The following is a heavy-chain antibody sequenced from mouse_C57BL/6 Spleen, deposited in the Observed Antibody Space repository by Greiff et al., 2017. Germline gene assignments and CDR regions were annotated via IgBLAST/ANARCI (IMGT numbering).Heavy chain of an antibody. D-gene: IGHD2-5*01. CDR1: GYTFTSYW. CDR3: ARFYSNYYFDY. CDR2: INPSNGGT. Sequence: QVHVKQPGTELVKPGASVKLSCKASGYTFTSYWMHWVKQRPGQGLEWIGNINPSNGGTNYNEKFKSKATLTVDKSSSTAYMQLSSLTSEDSAVYYCARFYSNYYFDYWGQGTTLTVSS. J-gene: IGHJ2*01. V-gene: IGHV1-53*01.